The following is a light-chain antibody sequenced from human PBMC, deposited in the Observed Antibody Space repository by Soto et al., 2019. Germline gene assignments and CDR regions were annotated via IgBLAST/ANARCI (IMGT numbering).Light chain of an antibody. Sequence: DIPVTQSPSTLSASVGDRVTITCRASQSLNDWLAWYQQKPGKAPKLLIYKASGLESGVPSRFSASGSGTEFTLTISRLQPYDFATYDCQQYNSYPWTFGQGNNVEIK. CDR1: QSLNDW. J-gene: IGKJ1*01. V-gene: IGKV1-5*03. CDR3: QQYNSYPWT. CDR2: KAS.